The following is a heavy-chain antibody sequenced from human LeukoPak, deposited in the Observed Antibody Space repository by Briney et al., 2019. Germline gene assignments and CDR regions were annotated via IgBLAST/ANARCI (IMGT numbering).Heavy chain of an antibody. CDR3: AKSSAARANDY. J-gene: IGHJ4*02. CDR1: GFTFSTYS. CDR2: ISSSSSYI. V-gene: IGHV3-21*01. Sequence: GGSLRLSCAASGFTFSTYSMNWVRQAPGKGLEWVSSISSSSSYIFYADSVKGRFTISRDNAKNSLFLQMNSLRAEDTAVYYCAKSSAARANDYWGQGTLVTVSS. D-gene: IGHD6-6*01.